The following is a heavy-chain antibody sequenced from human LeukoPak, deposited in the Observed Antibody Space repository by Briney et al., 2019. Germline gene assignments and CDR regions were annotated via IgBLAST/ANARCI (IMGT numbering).Heavy chain of an antibody. Sequence: GGSLRLSCAASGFAFSTYSMKWVRQAPGKGLEWVSSISSSSSYIYYADSVKGRFTISRDNAKNSLYLQMNSLRAEDTAVYYCAVDSSSWSTHHYFDYWGQGTLVTVSS. V-gene: IGHV3-21*01. D-gene: IGHD6-13*01. CDR1: GFAFSTYS. J-gene: IGHJ4*02. CDR3: AVDSSSWSTHHYFDY. CDR2: ISSSSSYI.